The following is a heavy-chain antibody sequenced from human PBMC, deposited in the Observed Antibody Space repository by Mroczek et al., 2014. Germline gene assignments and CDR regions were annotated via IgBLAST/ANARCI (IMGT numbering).Heavy chain of an antibody. J-gene: IGHJ4*02. Sequence: QVQLQQWGAGLLKPSETLSLTCAVYGGSFSGYYWSWIRQPPGKGLEWIGEINHSGSTNYNPSLKSRVTISVDTSKNQFSLKLSSVTAADTAVYYCARASPSGDILTGYIGYYFDYWGQGTLVTVSS. CDR3: ARASPSGDILTGYIGYYFDY. D-gene: IGHD3-9*01. CDR1: GGSFSGYY. V-gene: IGHV4-34*01. CDR2: INHSGST.